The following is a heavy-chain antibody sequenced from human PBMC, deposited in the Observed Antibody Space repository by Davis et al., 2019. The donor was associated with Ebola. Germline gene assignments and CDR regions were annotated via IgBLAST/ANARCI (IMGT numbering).Heavy chain of an antibody. CDR3: ARGVFGAFFDS. V-gene: IGHV4-34*01. CDR1: GLTFSDYY. J-gene: IGHJ4*02. D-gene: IGHD3-10*01. CDR2: VEHHGRT. Sequence: ESLKISCAASGLTFSDYYMSWVRQTPGKGLDWIGYVEHHGRTEYIPSFNSRVTISVDTSKSQFSLKLRSVTTADTAVYYCARGVFGAFFDSWGQGALVTVSS.